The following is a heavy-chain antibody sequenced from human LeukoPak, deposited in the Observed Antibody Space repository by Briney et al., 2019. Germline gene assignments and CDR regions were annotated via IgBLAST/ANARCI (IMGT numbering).Heavy chain of an antibody. CDR1: GFTFSDYY. D-gene: IGHD1-1*01. CDR2: ISSSSSYT. CDR3: ARAGLEGAFDI. V-gene: IGHV3-11*06. Sequence: GGSLRLSCAASGFTFSDYYMSWIRQAPGKGLEWVSYISSSSSYTNYADSVKGRFTISRDNSKNTLYLQMNSLRAEDTAVYYCARAGLEGAFDIWGQGTMVTVSS. J-gene: IGHJ3*02.